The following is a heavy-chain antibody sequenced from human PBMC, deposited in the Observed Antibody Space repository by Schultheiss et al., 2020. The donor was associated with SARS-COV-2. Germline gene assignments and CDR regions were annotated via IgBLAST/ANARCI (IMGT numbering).Heavy chain of an antibody. CDR2: IYYSGST. V-gene: IGHV4-31*03. J-gene: IGHJ3*02. CDR3: ARGGTVAGPGRGAFDI. CDR1: GDSISSGGYY. D-gene: IGHD6-19*01. Sequence: SETLSLTCTVSGDSISSGGYYWSWIRQHPGKGLEWIGYIYYSGSTYYNPSLKSRFTISVDTSKNHFSLKLSSVTAADTAVYYCARGGTVAGPGRGAFDIWGQGTMVTVSS.